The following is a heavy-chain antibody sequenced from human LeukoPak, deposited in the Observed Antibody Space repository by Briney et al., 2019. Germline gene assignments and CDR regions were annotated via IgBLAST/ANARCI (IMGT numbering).Heavy chain of an antibody. Sequence: SETLSLTCTASGCSISSYYWSWIRQPPGKGLEWIGYIYYSGSTNYNPSLKSRVTISVDTSKNQFSLKLSSVTAADTAVYYCARLRAYYFDYWGQGTLVTVSS. CDR3: ARLRAYYFDY. CDR2: IYYSGST. J-gene: IGHJ4*02. V-gene: IGHV4-59*08. CDR1: GCSISSYY.